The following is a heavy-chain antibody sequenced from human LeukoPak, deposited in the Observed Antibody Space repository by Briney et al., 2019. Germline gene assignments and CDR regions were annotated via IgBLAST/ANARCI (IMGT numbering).Heavy chain of an antibody. Sequence: GGSLRLSCAASGFVFRDYYMIWIRQAPGKGPEWVAFIGDSGSTVYYADSVEGRFTISRDNAKSSLSLHMTSLRADDTAVYYCATNFFKSRDCPYPCWHFDLWGRGTLVTVSS. CDR1: GFVFRDYY. CDR2: IGDSGSTV. V-gene: IGHV3-11*04. J-gene: IGHJ2*01. D-gene: IGHD5-24*01. CDR3: ATNFFKSRDCPYPCWHFDL.